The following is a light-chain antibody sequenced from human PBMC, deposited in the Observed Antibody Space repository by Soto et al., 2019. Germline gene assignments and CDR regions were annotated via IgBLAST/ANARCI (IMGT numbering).Light chain of an antibody. J-gene: IGKJ4*01. CDR2: AAS. V-gene: IGKV1-27*01. CDR1: QGISHY. CDR3: QKYKSAPRT. Sequence: DIQMTQSPSSLSASVGDRVTITCRASQGISHYLAWYQQKPGKVPKLLIYAASTLQSGDPSRFSGSGSGTDFTLTISSLQPEDVATYYCQKYKSAPRTFGGGTKVEIK.